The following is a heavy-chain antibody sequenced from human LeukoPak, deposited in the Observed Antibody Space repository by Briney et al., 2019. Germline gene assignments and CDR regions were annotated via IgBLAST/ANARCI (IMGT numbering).Heavy chain of an antibody. CDR2: IYYSGST. CDR1: GGSISSSSYY. V-gene: IGHV4-39*01. J-gene: IGHJ4*02. Sequence: SETLSLTCTVSGGSISSSSYYWGWVRKPPGKGLEGIGSIYYSGSTYYNPSLKSRVTISVDTSKNQFSLKLSSVTAADTAVYYCASTRWLQLWLDYWGQGTLVTVSS. CDR3: ASTRWLQLWLDY. D-gene: IGHD5-24*01.